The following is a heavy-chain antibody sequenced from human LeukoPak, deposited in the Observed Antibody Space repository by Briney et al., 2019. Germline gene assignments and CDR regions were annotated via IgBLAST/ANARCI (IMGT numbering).Heavy chain of an antibody. Sequence: SVKVSCKASGGTFSSYAISWVRQAPGQGLEWMGRIIPILGIANYAQKFQGRVTITADKSTSTAYMELSSLRSEDTAVYYCARGLSSYSGSQGIDYWGQGTLVTVSS. D-gene: IGHD1-26*01. CDR2: IIPILGIA. CDR3: ARGLSSYSGSQGIDY. J-gene: IGHJ4*02. CDR1: GGTFSSYA. V-gene: IGHV1-69*04.